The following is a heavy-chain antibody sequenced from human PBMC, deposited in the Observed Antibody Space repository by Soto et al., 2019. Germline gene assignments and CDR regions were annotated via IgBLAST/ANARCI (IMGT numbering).Heavy chain of an antibody. J-gene: IGHJ4*02. CDR1: GYTFTNNV. D-gene: IGHD5-18*01. CDR2: VNAGNDHT. Sequence: QVHLVQSGAEVKKPGASVKVSCKTSGYTFTNNVIHWVRQAPGQRLEWMGWVNAGNDHTKWSREFQGRLTLTKDTSATTAYMELSSLTSEETAIYFCAREVPYGYSRFDYWGQGTRVTVSS. CDR3: AREVPYGYSRFDY. V-gene: IGHV1-3*01.